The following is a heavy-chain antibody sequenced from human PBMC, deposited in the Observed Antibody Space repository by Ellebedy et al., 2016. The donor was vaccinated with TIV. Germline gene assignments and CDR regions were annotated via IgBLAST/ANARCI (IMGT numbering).Heavy chain of an antibody. CDR1: GYTFTDYY. J-gene: IGHJ4*02. V-gene: IGHV1-2*04. CDR3: ARDGAVTAVFDY. Sequence: AASVKVSCKASGYTFTDYYIHWVRQAPGQGLEWMGWINPNSGGPNYAQKFQGWVTMTRDKSISTAYMELNRLRSDDTALYYCARDGAVTAVFDYWGQGTLVTVSS. D-gene: IGHD2-21*02. CDR2: INPNSGGP.